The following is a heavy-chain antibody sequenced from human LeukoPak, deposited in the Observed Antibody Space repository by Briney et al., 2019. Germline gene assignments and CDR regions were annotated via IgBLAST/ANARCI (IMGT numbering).Heavy chain of an antibody. D-gene: IGHD3-3*01. CDR2: IKQDGSEK. V-gene: IGHV3-7*01. CDR3: ARGHLRSGYYLFDY. J-gene: IGHJ4*02. Sequence: PGGSLRLSCAASGFTFSNFWMSWVRQAPGRGLEWVANIKQDGSEKNYVGSVKGRFTISRDNAKNSLYLQLNSLRAEDTAVYYCARGHLRSGYYLFDYWGQGTLVTVSS. CDR1: GFTFSNFW.